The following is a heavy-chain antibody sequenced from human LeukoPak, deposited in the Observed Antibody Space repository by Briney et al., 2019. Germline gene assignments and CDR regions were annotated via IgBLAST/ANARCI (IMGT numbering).Heavy chain of an antibody. D-gene: IGHD1-26*01. CDR3: AREFSGSYYH. V-gene: IGHV3-30-3*01. CDR2: ISYDGSNK. J-gene: IGHJ5*02. Sequence: MHWVRQXPGKGLEWVAVISYDGSNKYYADSVKGRFTISRDNSKNTLYLQMNSLRAEDTAVYYCAREFSGSYYHWGQGTLVTVSS.